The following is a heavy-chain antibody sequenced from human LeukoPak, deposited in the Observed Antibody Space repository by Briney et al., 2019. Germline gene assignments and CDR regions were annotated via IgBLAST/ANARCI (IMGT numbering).Heavy chain of an antibody. J-gene: IGHJ4*02. CDR1: GFTFSTYA. V-gene: IGHV3-23*01. Sequence: GGSLRLSCAASGFTFSTYAMSWVRQAPGKGLDWVSTISDGGSDTHYADSVKGRFTISRDDSKNTLYLRMNSPRAEDTAVYYCAKALYGDYGRFDYWGQGTLVTVSS. D-gene: IGHD4-17*01. CDR2: ISDGGSDT. CDR3: AKALYGDYGRFDY.